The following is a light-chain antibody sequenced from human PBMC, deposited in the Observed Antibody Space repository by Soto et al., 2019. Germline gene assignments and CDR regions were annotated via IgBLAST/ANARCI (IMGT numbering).Light chain of an antibody. CDR1: QGISSY. Sequence: AIRMTQSPSSFSASTGDRVTITCRASQGISSYLAWYQQKPGKAPKLLIYAASTLQSGVPSRFSGSGSGTDFTLTISCLQSEDFATYYCQESYSTSFGQGTKVDIK. J-gene: IGKJ1*01. CDR2: AAS. V-gene: IGKV1-8*01. CDR3: QESYSTS.